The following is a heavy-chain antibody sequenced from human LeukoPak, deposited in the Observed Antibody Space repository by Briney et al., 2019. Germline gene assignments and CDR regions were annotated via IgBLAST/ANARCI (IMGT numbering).Heavy chain of an antibody. CDR2: ISYDRSNK. J-gene: IGHJ4*02. CDR3: AKDFYGSGSYYPYFDS. D-gene: IGHD3-10*01. Sequence: PGGSLRLSCAASGFTFSSYGMHWVRQAPGKGQEWVAVISYDRSNKYYADSVKGRFTISRDNSKNTLYLQMNSLRAEDTAVYYCAKDFYGSGSYYPYFDSWGQGTLVTVSS. V-gene: IGHV3-30*18. CDR1: GFTFSSYG.